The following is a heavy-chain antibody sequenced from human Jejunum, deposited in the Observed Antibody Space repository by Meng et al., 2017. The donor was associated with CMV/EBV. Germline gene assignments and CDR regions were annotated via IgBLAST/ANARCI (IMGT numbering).Heavy chain of an antibody. D-gene: IGHD1-7*01. CDR2: ISYSGSS. CDR1: ISSYY. CDR3: ARERDPPGTAPGRYYFDH. J-gene: IGHJ4*02. V-gene: IGHV4-59*01. Sequence: ISSYYWSWTRQTPGKGLEWIGFISYSGSSNYNPSLKSRVTMSKDTSKNQFSLKLSSVTAADTAVYYCARERDPPGTAPGRYYFDHWGQGTLVTVSS.